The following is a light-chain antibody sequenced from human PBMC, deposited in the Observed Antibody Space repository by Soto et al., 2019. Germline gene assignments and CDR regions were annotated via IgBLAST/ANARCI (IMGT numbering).Light chain of an antibody. CDR3: SSYTSSSTVV. CDR2: EVT. CDR1: SSDVGGYNY. V-gene: IGLV2-14*01. J-gene: IGLJ2*01. Sequence: QSALTQPASVSGSPGQSITISCTGTSSDVGGYNYVSWYQQHPGKAPKLMIYEVTNRPSGVSNRFSGSKSGNTASLTISGLAAEDETHYSCSSYTSSSTVVFGGGTNLTAL.